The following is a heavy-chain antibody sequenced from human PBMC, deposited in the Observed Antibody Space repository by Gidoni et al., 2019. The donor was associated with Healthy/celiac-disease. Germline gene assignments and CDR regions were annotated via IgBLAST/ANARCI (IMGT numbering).Heavy chain of an antibody. CDR3: ASRNTMTQISEFDY. V-gene: IGHV4-34*01. J-gene: IGHJ4*02. CDR2: INHSGST. CDR1: GGSFSGYY. D-gene: IGHD3-22*01. Sequence: QVQLQQWGAGLLKPSETLSLTCAVYGGSFSGYYWSWIRQPPGTGLEWIGEINHSGSTNYNPSLKSRVTISVDTSKNQFSLKLSSVTAADTAVYYCASRNTMTQISEFDYWGQGTLVTVSS.